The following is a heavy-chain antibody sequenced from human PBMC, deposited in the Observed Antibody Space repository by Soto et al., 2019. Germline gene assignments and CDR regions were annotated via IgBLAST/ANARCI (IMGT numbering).Heavy chain of an antibody. CDR2: SSYDGIKK. V-gene: IGHV3-30-3*01. CDR1: GFTFKNYA. Sequence: PGGSLRLSCAASGFTFKNYAMHWVRQAPGKGLEWVGVSSYDGIKKYYAESVEGRLIISRDNAKSAPYLHRNGLRDEDTAVYYCVRAPGSASVTTSYVDYWGQGSRVTVSS. J-gene: IGHJ4*01. CDR3: VRAPGSASVTTSYVDY. D-gene: IGHD4-17*01.